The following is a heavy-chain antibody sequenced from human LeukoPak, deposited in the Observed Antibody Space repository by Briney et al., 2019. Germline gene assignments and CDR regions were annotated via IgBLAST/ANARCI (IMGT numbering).Heavy chain of an antibody. J-gene: IGHJ5*02. CDR1: GFTFSDYY. V-gene: IGHV3-11*01. CDR2: INIGGTNT. CDR3: ATDGAGFDT. Sequence: GGSLRLSCAASGFTFSDYYMSWIRQAPGKGLEWLSYINIGGTNTHYADSVKGRFAISRDNAKKSLYLEMNNLRAEDTAVYYCATDGAGFDTWGQGVLVTVSS.